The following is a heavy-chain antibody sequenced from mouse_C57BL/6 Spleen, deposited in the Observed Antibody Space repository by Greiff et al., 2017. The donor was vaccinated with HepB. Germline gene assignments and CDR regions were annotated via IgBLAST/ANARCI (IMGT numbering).Heavy chain of an antibody. D-gene: IGHD1-1*01. Sequence: EVQLQQSGPGLVKPSQSLSLTCSVTGYSITSGYYWNWIRQFPGNKLEWMGYISYDGSNNYNPSLKNRISITRDTSKNQFFLKLNSVTTEDTATYYCARGGYGRAMDYWGQGTSVTVSS. V-gene: IGHV3-6*01. CDR1: GYSITSGYY. J-gene: IGHJ4*01. CDR2: ISYDGSN. CDR3: ARGGYGRAMDY.